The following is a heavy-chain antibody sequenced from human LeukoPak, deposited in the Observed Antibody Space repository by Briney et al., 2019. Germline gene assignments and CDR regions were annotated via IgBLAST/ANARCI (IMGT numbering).Heavy chain of an antibody. D-gene: IGHD6-13*01. V-gene: IGHV3-21*01. Sequence: GGSLRLSCAASGFTFSSYSMSWVRQAPGKGLEWVSSISSSSSYIYYADSVKGRFTISRDNAKNSLYLQMNSLRAEDTAVYYGATMHLVRPDDYWGQGTLVTVSS. CDR2: ISSSSSYI. CDR3: ATMHLVRPDDY. CDR1: GFTFSSYS. J-gene: IGHJ4*02.